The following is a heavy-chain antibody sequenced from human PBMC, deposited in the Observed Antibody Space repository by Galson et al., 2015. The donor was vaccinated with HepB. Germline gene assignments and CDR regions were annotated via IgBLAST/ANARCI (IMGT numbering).Heavy chain of an antibody. V-gene: IGHV2-70*01. CDR3: ARIHSPGDYYYYGMDV. CDR1: GFSLSTSGMC. D-gene: IGHD3-10*01. Sequence: PALVKPTQTLTLTCTFSGFSLSTSGMCVSWIRQPPGKALEWLALIDWDDDKYYSTSLKTRLTISKDTSKNQVVLTMTNMDPVDTATYYCARIHSPGDYYYYGMDVWGQGTTVTVSS. CDR2: IDWDDDK. J-gene: IGHJ6*02.